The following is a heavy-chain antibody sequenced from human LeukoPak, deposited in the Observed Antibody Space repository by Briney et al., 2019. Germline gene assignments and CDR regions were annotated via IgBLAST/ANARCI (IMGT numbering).Heavy chain of an antibody. D-gene: IGHD6-19*01. CDR3: ARDLDERIAVAGTYFDY. Sequence: GGSLRLSCAASGFTFSSYSMNWVRQAPGEGLEWVSSISSSSSYIYYADSVKGRFTISRDNAKNSLYLQMNSLRAEDTAVYYCARDLDERIAVAGTYFDYWGQGTLVTVSS. V-gene: IGHV3-21*01. J-gene: IGHJ4*02. CDR1: GFTFSSYS. CDR2: ISSSSSYI.